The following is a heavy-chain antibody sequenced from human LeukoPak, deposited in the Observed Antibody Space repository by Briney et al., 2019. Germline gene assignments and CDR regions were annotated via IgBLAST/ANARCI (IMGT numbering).Heavy chain of an antibody. CDR3: ARPPSYYDSSGSDAFDI. D-gene: IGHD3-22*01. Sequence: GASVKVSCKASGGTFSSYAISWVRQAPGQGLEWMGRIIPIFGTANYAQKFQGRVTITTDESTSTAYVELSSLRSEDTAVYYCARPPSYYDSSGSDAFDIWGQGTMVTVSS. J-gene: IGHJ3*02. CDR2: IIPIFGTA. V-gene: IGHV1-69*05. CDR1: GGTFSSYA.